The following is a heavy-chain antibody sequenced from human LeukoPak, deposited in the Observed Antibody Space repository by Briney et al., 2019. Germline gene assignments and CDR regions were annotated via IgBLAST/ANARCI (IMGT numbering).Heavy chain of an antibody. D-gene: IGHD3-3*02. CDR1: GYTITGYY. J-gene: IGHJ4*02. Sequence: ASVKVSCKASGYTITGYYMNWVRQAPGQGLEWMGRINPSTGGPNYAQKFQGRVTMTRDTSINTAYMEVTRLTSDDTAVYFCARESTFDYLDSWGQGTLVTVSS. V-gene: IGHV1-2*06. CDR3: ARESTFDYLDS. CDR2: INPSTGGP.